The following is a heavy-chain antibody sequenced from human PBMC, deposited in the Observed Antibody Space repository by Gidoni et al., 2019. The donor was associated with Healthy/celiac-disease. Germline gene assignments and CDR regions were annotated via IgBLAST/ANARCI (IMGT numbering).Heavy chain of an antibody. CDR3: ARARPTRYDFWSGYRDY. J-gene: IGHJ4*02. Sequence: QVQLVQSGAEVKKPGASVKVSCKAAGSMFIGYYLHWVRQAPGQGLEWMGWINPNSGGTNYAQKFQGRVTMTRDTSITTAYMELSSLRSDDTALYYCARARPTRYDFWSGYRDYWGQGTLVTVSS. CDR1: GSMFIGYY. CDR2: INPNSGGT. V-gene: IGHV1-2*02. D-gene: IGHD3-3*01.